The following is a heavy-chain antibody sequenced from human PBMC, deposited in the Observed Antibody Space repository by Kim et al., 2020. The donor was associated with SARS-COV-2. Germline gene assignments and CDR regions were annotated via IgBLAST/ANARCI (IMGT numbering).Heavy chain of an antibody. CDR3: ARDTDSSSWYRLFDY. J-gene: IGHJ4*02. CDR1: GYTFTSYG. D-gene: IGHD6-13*01. Sequence: ASVKVSCKASGYTFTSYGISWVRQAPGQGLEWMGWISAYNGNTNYAQKLQGRVTMTTDTSTSTAYMELRSLRSDDTAVYYCARDTDSSSWYRLFDYWGQGTLVTVSS. CDR2: ISAYNGNT. V-gene: IGHV1-18*01.